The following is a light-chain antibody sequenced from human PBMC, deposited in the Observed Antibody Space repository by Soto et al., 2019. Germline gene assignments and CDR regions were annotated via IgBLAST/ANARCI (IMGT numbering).Light chain of an antibody. CDR2: GAS. Sequence: ESVLTQSPGTLSLSPGERATLSCRASQSVSSIYLAWYQQKPGQAPRLLIYGASSRATGIPDRFSGSGSGTDFTLTISRLEPEDSAIYYCQQYGSSRFTFGPGTKVDIK. CDR1: QSVSSIY. CDR3: QQYGSSRFT. V-gene: IGKV3-20*01. J-gene: IGKJ3*01.